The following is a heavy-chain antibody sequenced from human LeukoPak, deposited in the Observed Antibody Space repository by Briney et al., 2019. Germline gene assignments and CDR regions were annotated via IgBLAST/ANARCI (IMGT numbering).Heavy chain of an antibody. V-gene: IGHV3-21*01. D-gene: IGHD4-17*01. CDR1: GFTLSSYS. CDR2: ISSSSSYI. J-gene: IGHJ3*02. Sequence: GGSLRLSCAASGFTLSSYSMNWVRQAPGKGLEWVSSISSSSSYIYYADSVKGRFTISRDNAKSSLYLQMNSLRAEDTAVYYCARGRLRGDAFDIWGQGTMVTVSS. CDR3: ARGRLRGDAFDI.